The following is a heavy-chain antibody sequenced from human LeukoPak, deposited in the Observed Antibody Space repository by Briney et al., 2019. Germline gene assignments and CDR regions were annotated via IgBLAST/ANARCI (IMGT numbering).Heavy chain of an antibody. V-gene: IGHV4-39*07. J-gene: IGHJ5*02. CDR2: IYYSGST. CDR1: GGSISSSSYY. D-gene: IGHD6-6*01. Sequence: SETLSLTCTVSGGSISSSSYYWGWIRQPPGKGLEWIGSIYYSGSTYYNPSLKSRVTISVDTSKSQFSLKLSSVTAADTAVYYCARDKYPQSIAVRGFDPWGQGTLVTVSS. CDR3: ARDKYPQSIAVRGFDP.